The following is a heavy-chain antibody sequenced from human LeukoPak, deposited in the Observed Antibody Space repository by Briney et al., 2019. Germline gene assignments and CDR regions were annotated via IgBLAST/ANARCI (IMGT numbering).Heavy chain of an antibody. CDR1: VHPFSSYA. J-gene: IGHJ4*02. D-gene: IGHD3-10*01. CDR2: ISGSGGST. V-gene: IGHV3-23*01. Sequence: GGSLRLSCTASVHPFSSYAMSWVRQAPGKGLEWVTPISGSGGSTYYADCVKGRFPIPRHNPKNRLYLQMNSLRDEETAVYYCAKPGGSGSLKLYYFDLWGQGTLVTVSS. CDR3: AKPGGSGSLKLYYFDL.